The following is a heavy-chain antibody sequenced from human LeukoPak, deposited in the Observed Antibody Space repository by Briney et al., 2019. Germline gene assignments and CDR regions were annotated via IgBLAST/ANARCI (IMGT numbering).Heavy chain of an antibody. CDR1: GFTFTSYW. CDR2: FNSDGTTT. J-gene: IGHJ6*02. Sequence: GGSLRLSCAASGFTFTSYWMHWVRQAPGKGLVWVSHFNSDGTTTAYADSVKGRFTFSRDNAKNSLYLQMNSLRAEDTAVYYCARDSGAVADYYGMDVWGQGTTVTVSS. V-gene: IGHV3-74*01. D-gene: IGHD6-19*01. CDR3: ARDSGAVADYYGMDV.